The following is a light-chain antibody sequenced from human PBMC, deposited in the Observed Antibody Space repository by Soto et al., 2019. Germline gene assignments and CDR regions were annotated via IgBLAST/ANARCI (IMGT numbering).Light chain of an antibody. J-gene: IGLJ2*01. CDR1: TGAVTSNFY. CDR3: LLFHGDSQV. V-gene: IGLV7-43*01. CDR2: STN. Sequence: QAVVTQEPSATVSPGGTVTLTCGSSTGAVTSNFYPNWFQQKPGQAPRALIYSTNNKHSWTPARFSGSLLGGKAALTLSGVQPEDEAEYYCLLFHGDSQVFGGGTKVTVL.